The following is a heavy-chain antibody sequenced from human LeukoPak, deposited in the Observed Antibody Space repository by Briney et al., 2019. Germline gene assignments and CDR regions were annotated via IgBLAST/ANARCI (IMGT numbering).Heavy chain of an antibody. CDR2: ISSNGGST. J-gene: IGHJ3*02. CDR1: GFTFSSYA. V-gene: IGHV3-64*01. CDR3: ARVVAALDAFDI. Sequence: GGSLRLSFAASGFTFSSYAMHWVRQAPGKGLEYVSAISSNGGSTYYANSVKGRFTISRDNSKNTLYLQMGSLRAEDMAVYYCARVVAALDAFDIWGQGTMVTVSS. D-gene: IGHD2-15*01.